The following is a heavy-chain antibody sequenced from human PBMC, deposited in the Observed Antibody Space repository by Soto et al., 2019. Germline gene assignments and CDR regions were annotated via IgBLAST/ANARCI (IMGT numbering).Heavy chain of an antibody. V-gene: IGHV2-5*01. J-gene: IGHJ4*02. CDR1: GLSLTRSGVG. CDR3: AHRLGSRGSFDN. CDR2: IYWNDDK. Sequence: SGPTLVNPTETLTLTCTFSGLSLTRSGVGVGWIRQPPGKALEWLALIYWNDDKRYSPFLESRLTITKDTSKNQVVLTMTNMDPVDTATYFCAHRLGSRGSFDNWGQGLLVTVS. D-gene: IGHD6-25*01.